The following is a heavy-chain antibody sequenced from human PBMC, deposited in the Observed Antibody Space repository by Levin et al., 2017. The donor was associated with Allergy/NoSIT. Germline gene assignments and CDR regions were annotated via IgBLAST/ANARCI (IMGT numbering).Heavy chain of an antibody. V-gene: IGHV1-69*13. Sequence: SVKVSCKASGGTFSSYAISWVRQAPGQGLEWMGGIIPIFGTANYAQKFQGRVTITADESTSTAYMELSSLRSEDTAVYYCARGPDPSWGIHHQYNPPYYFDYWGQGTLVTVSS. J-gene: IGHJ4*02. CDR2: IIPIFGTA. D-gene: IGHD1-1*01. CDR1: GGTFSSYA. CDR3: ARGPDPSWGIHHQYNPPYYFDY.